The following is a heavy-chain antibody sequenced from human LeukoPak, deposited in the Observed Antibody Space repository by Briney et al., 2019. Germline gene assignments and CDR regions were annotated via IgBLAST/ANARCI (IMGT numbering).Heavy chain of an antibody. CDR2: ISGSGDTT. CDR3: AKDRTGTTGRDWLDP. CDR1: GFTFSTYG. V-gene: IGHV3-23*01. Sequence: GGSLRLSCAASGFTFSTYGMGWVRQAPGEGLEWVSSISGSGDTTYYADSVKGRFTISRDNSKNTFYLQMNSLRADDTALYYCAKDRTGTTGRDWLDPWGQGTLVTVSS. D-gene: IGHD1-1*01. J-gene: IGHJ5*02.